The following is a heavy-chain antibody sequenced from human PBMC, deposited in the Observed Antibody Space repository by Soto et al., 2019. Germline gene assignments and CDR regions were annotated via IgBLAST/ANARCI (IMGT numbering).Heavy chain of an antibody. Sequence: QVQLVQSGAEAGKPGSSVKVSCRASGGIFSSFTISWVRQAPGQGLEWLGGIIPIPDTPTYAQKFRGRVTITAEKSTNTVYMELSRLRSEDTAVYYCATHGATTMARGAMKHYYYVMDVWGQGTTVTVSS. CDR1: GGIFSSFT. CDR3: ATHGATTMARGAMKHYYYVMDV. J-gene: IGHJ6*02. CDR2: IIPIPDTP. D-gene: IGHD3-10*01. V-gene: IGHV1-69*06.